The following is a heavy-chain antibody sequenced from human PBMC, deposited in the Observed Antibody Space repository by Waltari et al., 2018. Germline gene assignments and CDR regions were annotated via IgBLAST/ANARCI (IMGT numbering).Heavy chain of an antibody. CDR3: ARDGYYYDSSGYKY. J-gene: IGHJ4*02. Sequence: QVQLVQSGAEVKKPGASVKVSCKASGYTFTSYAMHWVRQAPGQRLEWMGWINACNGNTKYSQKFQGRVTITRDTSASTAYMELSSLRSEDTAVYYCARDGYYYDSSGYKYWGQGTLVTVSS. CDR2: INACNGNT. V-gene: IGHV1-3*01. CDR1: GYTFTSYA. D-gene: IGHD3-22*01.